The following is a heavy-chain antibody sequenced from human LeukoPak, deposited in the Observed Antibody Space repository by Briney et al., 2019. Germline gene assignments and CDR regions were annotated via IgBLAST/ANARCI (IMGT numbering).Heavy chain of an antibody. CDR3: AREYSSGWYPCYFDY. V-gene: IGHV4-31*03. CDR2: IYYSGST. D-gene: IGHD6-19*01. Sequence: SETLSLTCTVSGGSISSGGYYWSWIRKHPGKGLEWIGYIYYSGSTYYNPSLKSRVTISVDTSKNQFSLKLRSVTAADTAVYYCAREYSSGWYPCYFDYWGQGTLVTVSS. J-gene: IGHJ4*02. CDR1: GGSISSGGYY.